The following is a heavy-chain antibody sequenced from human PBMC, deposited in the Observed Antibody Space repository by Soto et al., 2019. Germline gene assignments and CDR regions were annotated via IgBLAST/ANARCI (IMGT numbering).Heavy chain of an antibody. Sequence: ASVKVSCKASGYTFTSYGISWVRQAPGQGLEWKGKISAYNGNTNYAQKKQGRDNMTTDTSTSTAYKELRNMKTDDTTVYYCAREYDIRDNWFDPWGQGTLVTVSS. CDR3: AREYDIRDNWFDP. D-gene: IGHD3-9*01. CDR1: GYTFTSYG. J-gene: IGHJ5*02. CDR2: ISAYNGNT. V-gene: IGHV1-18*01.